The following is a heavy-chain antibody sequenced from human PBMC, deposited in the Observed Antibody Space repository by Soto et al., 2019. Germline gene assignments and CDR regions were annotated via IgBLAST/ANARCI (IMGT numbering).Heavy chain of an antibody. Sequence: VSVKVSCKASGYTFTNYAMHWVRQAPGQRLEWMGWINAGNGNTKYSQKFQGRVTITRDTSASTAYMDLSSLRSEDTAVYYCARGPGGPDGPGDYWGQGTLVTVSS. D-gene: IGHD2-15*01. CDR1: GYTFTNYA. CDR2: INAGNGNT. CDR3: ARGPGGPDGPGDY. V-gene: IGHV1-3*01. J-gene: IGHJ4*02.